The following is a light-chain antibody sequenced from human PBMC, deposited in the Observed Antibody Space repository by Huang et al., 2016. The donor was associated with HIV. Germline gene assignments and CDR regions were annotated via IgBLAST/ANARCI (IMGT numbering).Light chain of an antibody. CDR2: GAS. CDR1: QRVNTN. J-gene: IGKJ1*01. CDR3: QQYNNWPPWT. Sequence: EIVMTQSPATLSVSPGERATLSCRASQRVNTNLAWYQQKPGQAPRLLIYGASTRATGIPARFRASGSGTEFTLTISSLQSEDFAVYYCQQYNNWPPWTFGQGTKVEI. V-gene: IGKV3-15*01.